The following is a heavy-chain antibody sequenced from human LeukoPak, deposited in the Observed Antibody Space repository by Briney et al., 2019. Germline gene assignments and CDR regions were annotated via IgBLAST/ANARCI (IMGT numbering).Heavy chain of an antibody. Sequence: GGSLRLSCEVSGFTFTDYLMNWVRQAPGKGPEWVASIRQDGSEKTYVDSVKGRFTISRDNTKNSLSLQLNGLRAEDTAVYYCARDGTAAGLYFDLWGQGTLVTVSS. CDR3: ARDGTAAGLYFDL. D-gene: IGHD6-13*01. J-gene: IGHJ4*01. CDR2: IRQDGSEK. V-gene: IGHV3-7*01. CDR1: GFTFTDYL.